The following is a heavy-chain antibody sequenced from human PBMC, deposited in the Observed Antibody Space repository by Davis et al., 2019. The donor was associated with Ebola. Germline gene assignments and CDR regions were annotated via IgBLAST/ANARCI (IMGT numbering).Heavy chain of an antibody. J-gene: IGHJ5*02. D-gene: IGHD3-3*01. CDR1: GGSISSYY. CDR3: AREQGLLLRFLGTSGGWFDP. Sequence: MPGGSLRLSCTVSGGSISSYYWSWIRQPPGKGLEWIGYIYYSGSTNYNPSLKSRVTISVDTSKNQFSLKLSSVTAADTAVYYCAREQGLLLRFLGTSGGWFDPWGQGTLVTVSS. V-gene: IGHV4-59*01. CDR2: IYYSGST.